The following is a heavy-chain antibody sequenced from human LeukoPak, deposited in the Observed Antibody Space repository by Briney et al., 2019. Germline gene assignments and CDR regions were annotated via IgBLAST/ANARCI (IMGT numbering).Heavy chain of an antibody. CDR3: AKDSRDSYSGSYFPY. CDR2: IRYDGSNK. V-gene: IGHV3-30*02. CDR1: GFTFSSYG. J-gene: IGHJ4*02. Sequence: PGGSLRLSCAASGFTFSSYGMHWVRQAPGRGLEWVAFIRYDGSNKYYADSVKGRFTVSRDNSKNPLYLQMNSLRAEDTAVYYCAKDSRDSYSGSYFPYWGQGTLVTVSS. D-gene: IGHD1-26*01.